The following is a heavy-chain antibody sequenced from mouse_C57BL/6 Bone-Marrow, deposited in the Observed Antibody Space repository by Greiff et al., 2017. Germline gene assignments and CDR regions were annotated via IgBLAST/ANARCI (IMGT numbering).Heavy chain of an antibody. Sequence: VQLQQSGAELARPGASVKLSCKASGYTFTSYGISWVKQRTRQGLEWIGEIYPRSGNTYYNEKFKGKATLTADKSSSTAYMELRSLTSEDSAVYFCARGGAIYYDYFFDYWGQGTTLTVSS. J-gene: IGHJ2*01. CDR3: ARGGAIYYDYFFDY. CDR1: GYTFTSYG. CDR2: IYPRSGNT. V-gene: IGHV1-81*01. D-gene: IGHD2-4*01.